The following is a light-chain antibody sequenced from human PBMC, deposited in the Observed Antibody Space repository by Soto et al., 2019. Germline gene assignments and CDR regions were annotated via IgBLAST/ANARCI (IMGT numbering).Light chain of an antibody. V-gene: IGKV1-9*01. Sequence: DIQLTQSPSFLSASVGDRVTITCRASEDIRSYLAWYQQKPGNAPKLLIYGASTLQSLVPSRLSGGGPGKDFTHTLRDRQPKDLATFSGQPLKPYPPTFGGGTKV. CDR2: GAS. J-gene: IGKJ4*01. CDR1: EDIRSY. CDR3: QPLKPYPPT.